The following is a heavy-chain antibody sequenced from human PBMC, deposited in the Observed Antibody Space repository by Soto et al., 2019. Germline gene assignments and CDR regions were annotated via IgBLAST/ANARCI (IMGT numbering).Heavy chain of an antibody. CDR2: IKSKGDGGTT. CDR1: GITFSNAW. J-gene: IGHJ6*02. Sequence: GGSLRLSCAASGITFSNAWMTWVRQAPGKGLEWVGRIKSKGDGGTTDYAAPVKGRFTISRDDSRNALYLQMNNLKTEDTAVYFCATETTFIVVVPGAINPHYHYGMDVWAKGPRSPSP. CDR3: ATETTFIVVVPGAINPHYHYGMDV. V-gene: IGHV3-15*01. D-gene: IGHD2-2*02.